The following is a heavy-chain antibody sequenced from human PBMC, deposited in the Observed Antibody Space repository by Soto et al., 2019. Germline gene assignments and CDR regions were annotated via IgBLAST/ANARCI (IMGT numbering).Heavy chain of an antibody. CDR2: ISTYNGNT. J-gene: IGHJ4*02. CDR3: ARSGNWNYASDY. CDR1: GYTFSSHG. D-gene: IGHD1-7*01. Sequence: ASVKVSCKASGYTFSSHGVTWVRQAPGQGLEWMGWISTYNGNTNYEQKIQDRVTMTTDTSTNTAYMEMRSLRSDDTAVYYCARSGNWNYASDYWGQGTLVTSPQ. V-gene: IGHV1-18*01.